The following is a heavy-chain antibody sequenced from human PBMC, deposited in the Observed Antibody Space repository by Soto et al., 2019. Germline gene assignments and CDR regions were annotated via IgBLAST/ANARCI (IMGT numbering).Heavy chain of an antibody. Sequence: QVQLVQSGAEVKKPGSSVKVSCKASGGTFSSYAISWVRQSPGQGLEWMGGIIPSFGTANYAQKFQGRVTIPEDEFTSTAYMELSSLRSEDTAVYYCARDWRSSGYGCGAGYGMDVWGQGTTVTVSS. CDR3: ARDWRSSGYGCGAGYGMDV. V-gene: IGHV1-69*01. CDR2: IIPSFGTA. J-gene: IGHJ6*02. CDR1: GGTFSSYA. D-gene: IGHD3-22*01.